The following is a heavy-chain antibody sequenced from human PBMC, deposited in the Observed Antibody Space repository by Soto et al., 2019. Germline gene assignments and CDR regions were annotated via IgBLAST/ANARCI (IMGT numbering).Heavy chain of an antibody. CDR1: GFTFSTYG. D-gene: IGHD2-15*01. Sequence: ESGGGVVQPGTSLRLSCAASGFTFSTYGMHWVRQAPGKGLEWVAVIWYDGSNKYYADSVKGRFTISRDNSKNTLYLQMNSLTAEDTAVYYCARRVVAFDFDYWGQGTLVTVSS. CDR2: IWYDGSNK. V-gene: IGHV3-33*01. J-gene: IGHJ4*02. CDR3: ARRVVAFDFDY.